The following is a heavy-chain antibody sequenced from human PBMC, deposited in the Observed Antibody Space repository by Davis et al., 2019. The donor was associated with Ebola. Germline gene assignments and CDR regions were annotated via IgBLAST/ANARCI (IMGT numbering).Heavy chain of an antibody. CDR2: INHGGTT. CDR1: GGSFSGYY. D-gene: IGHD3-10*01. CDR3: ARGSPIWFGELLYSDYYGMDV. V-gene: IGHV4-34*01. Sequence: SETLSLTCAVYGGSFSGYYWGWIRQHPGKGLEWIGEINHGGTTNYNPSLKSRVSMSVDASKNQFSLRLTSVTAADTAVYYCARGSPIWFGELLYSDYYGMDVWGQGTTVTVSS. J-gene: IGHJ6*02.